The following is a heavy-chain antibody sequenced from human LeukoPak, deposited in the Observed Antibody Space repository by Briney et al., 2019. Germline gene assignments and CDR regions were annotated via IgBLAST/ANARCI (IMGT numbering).Heavy chain of an antibody. CDR1: GFTFSDSW. D-gene: IGHD3-16*01. V-gene: IGHV3-7*01. J-gene: IGHJ6*04. CDR2: IKKDGSEK. CDR3: ATYTNWVAGDV. Sequence: GGSLRLSCVASGFTFSDSWMSWVRQAPGKGLEWVADIKKDGSEKEYVDSVKGRFTISRDNAKNSLFLQMDSLRAEDTAVYYCATYTNWVAGDVWGKGTTVTVSS.